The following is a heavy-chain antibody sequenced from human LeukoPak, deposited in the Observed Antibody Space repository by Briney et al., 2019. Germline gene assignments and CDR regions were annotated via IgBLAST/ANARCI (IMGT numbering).Heavy chain of an antibody. CDR1: GFTFSSYA. Sequence: GGSLRLSCAASGFTFSSYAMNWVRQAPGKGLEWVSAISGSGGSTYYADSVKGRFTISRDNSKNTLYLQMNSLRAEDTAVYYCANLADYYGLPYPDYWGQGTLVTVSS. D-gene: IGHD3-10*01. V-gene: IGHV3-23*01. CDR3: ANLADYYGLPYPDY. J-gene: IGHJ4*02. CDR2: ISGSGGST.